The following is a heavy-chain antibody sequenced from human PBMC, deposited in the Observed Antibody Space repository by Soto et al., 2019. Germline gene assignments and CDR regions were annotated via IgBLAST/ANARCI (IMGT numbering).Heavy chain of an antibody. J-gene: IGHJ4*02. CDR1: GFSLTTSGVG. Sequence: QITLNESGPTVVRPTENLTLTCRFSGFSLTTSGVGVGWIRQSPGKAPEWLALIYWDDDKRYSASLKSRLTITNDTSKNQVFLTVSDLDPTDTATYYCAHRVLRTVFGLVTTTAIYFDFWGQGTPVAVSS. D-gene: IGHD3-3*01. CDR3: AHRVLRTVFGLVTTTAIYFDF. V-gene: IGHV2-5*02. CDR2: IYWDDDK.